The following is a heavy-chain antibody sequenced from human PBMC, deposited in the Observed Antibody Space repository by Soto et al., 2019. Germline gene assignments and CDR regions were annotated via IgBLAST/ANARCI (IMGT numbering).Heavy chain of an antibody. V-gene: IGHV1-3*04. CDR2: INTGNGNT. Sequence: GASVKVSCKASGYTFSTYAMHWVRQAPGQRLEWMGWINTGNGNTKYSQKFQGRVTITRDTSASTAYMELSSLRSEDTAVYYCARGWLKHYGMDVWGQGTTVTVSS. CDR1: GYTFSTYA. CDR3: ARGWLKHYGMDV. D-gene: IGHD5-12*01. J-gene: IGHJ6*02.